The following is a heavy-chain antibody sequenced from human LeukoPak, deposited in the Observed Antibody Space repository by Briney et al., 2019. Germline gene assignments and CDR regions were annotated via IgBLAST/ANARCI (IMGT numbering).Heavy chain of an antibody. V-gene: IGHV4-59*08. Sequence: PSETLSLTCTDSGGSISGYYWTWIRQSPGKRPEWLAYIRYTGSTNYNPSLKSRVTISVDTSKNQFSLTLTSVTAADTAVYYCARHVAPDMDYFVYWGPGTLVTVSP. D-gene: IGHD2-15*01. CDR1: GGSISGYY. CDR3: ARHVAPDMDYFVY. CDR2: IRYTGST. J-gene: IGHJ4*02.